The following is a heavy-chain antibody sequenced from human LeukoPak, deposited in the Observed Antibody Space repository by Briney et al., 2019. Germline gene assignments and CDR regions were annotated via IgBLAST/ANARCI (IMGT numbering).Heavy chain of an antibody. V-gene: IGHV1-2*02. J-gene: IGHJ4*02. D-gene: IGHD3-9*01. Sequence: ASVTVSCTSSGYTFTCYYVHWVRQAPGQGLEWLGWINPNSGDTNYVQKFHGRVTMTTDTSITTAYMDLSRLTSDDTAVYWCARGGQDYDVLTGYHYFFDHWGQGTLVTVSS. CDR3: ARGGQDYDVLTGYHYFFDH. CDR1: GYTFTCYY. CDR2: INPNSGDT.